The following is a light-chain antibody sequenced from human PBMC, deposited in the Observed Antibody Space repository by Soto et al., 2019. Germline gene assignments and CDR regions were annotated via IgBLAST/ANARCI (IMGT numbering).Light chain of an antibody. CDR2: AAS. CDR1: QSISSY. CDR3: KQSYSTLN. Sequence: DIQITHSPSSLSASVVDRVTITFRASQSISSYLNWYQQKPGKAPKLLIYAASSLQSGVPSRFSGSGSGKDFTLTISSLQPEDFATYYCKQSYSTLNFGQGTRLEIK. J-gene: IGKJ5*01. V-gene: IGKV1-39*01.